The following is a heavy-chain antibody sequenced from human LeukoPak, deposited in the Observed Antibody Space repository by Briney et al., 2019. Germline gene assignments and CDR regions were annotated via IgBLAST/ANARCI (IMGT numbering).Heavy chain of an antibody. CDR3: ARNIVVVPAAMYHAFDI. CDR2: IIPIFGTA. D-gene: IGHD2-2*01. CDR1: GGTFSSYA. V-gene: IGHV1-69*13. J-gene: IGHJ3*02. Sequence: SVKVSCKASGGTFSSYAISWVRQAPGQGLEWMGGIIPIFGTANYAQKFQGRVTITADESTSTAYMELSSLRSEDTAVYYCARNIVVVPAAMYHAFDIWGQGTMVTVSS.